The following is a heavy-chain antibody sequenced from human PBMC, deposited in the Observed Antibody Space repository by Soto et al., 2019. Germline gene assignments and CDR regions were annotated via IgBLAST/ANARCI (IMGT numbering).Heavy chain of an antibody. CDR3: ARAVPVPADVDY. CDR2: INPSNGNT. J-gene: IGHJ4*02. CDR1: GYTFTSYA. V-gene: IGHV1-3*05. Sequence: QVQLVQSGAEEKKPGASVKVSCKASGYTFTSYAMNWVRQAPGQRLEWMGWINPSNGNTTYSQNFQGRVTMTRDTSASTADKKVSSLISDDNAVYYCARAVPVPADVDYWGQGTLVTVSS.